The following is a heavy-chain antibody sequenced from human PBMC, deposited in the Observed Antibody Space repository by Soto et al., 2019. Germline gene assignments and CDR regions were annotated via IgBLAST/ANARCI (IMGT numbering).Heavy chain of an antibody. J-gene: IGHJ4*02. CDR1: GFTFSNYG. Sequence: GGSLRLSCAASGFTFSNYGIHWVRQAPGNGLEWVAVISRDGSVRYYADSVKGRFTISRDNSKNALYLQVNNLRPEDTAVYYCAKEYCGGHCSSDYFDYWGQGTLVTVSS. V-gene: IGHV3-30*18. D-gene: IGHD2-21*01. CDR3: AKEYCGGHCSSDYFDY. CDR2: ISRDGSVR.